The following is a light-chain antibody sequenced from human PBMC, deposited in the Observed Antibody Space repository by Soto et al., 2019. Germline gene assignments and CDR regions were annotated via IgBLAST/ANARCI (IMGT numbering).Light chain of an antibody. J-gene: IGKJ4*01. CDR1: QSISSGY. CDR2: GAS. CDR3: QQYGGSPLVS. V-gene: IGKV3-20*01. Sequence: ETVLTQSPGTLSLSPGERATLSCRASQSISSGYLAWYQQRPGQAPRLLIYGASSRATGIPDRFSGSGSGTDFTLTISRLEPEDFAVYYCQQYGGSPLVSFGGGNKVEIK.